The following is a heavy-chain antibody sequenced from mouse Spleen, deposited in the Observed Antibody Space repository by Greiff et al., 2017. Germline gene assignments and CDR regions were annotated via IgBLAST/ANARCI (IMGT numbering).Heavy chain of an antibody. J-gene: IGHJ4*01. CDR1: GYSFTGYY. CDR2: INPSTGGT. D-gene: IGHD2-1*01. V-gene: IGHV1-42*01. CDR3: ATSYYGNYGYAMDY. Sequence: VQLQQSGPELVKPGASVKISCKASGYSFTGYYMNWVKQSPEKSLEWIGEINPSTGGTTYNQKFKAKATLTVDKSSSTAYMQLKSLTSEDSAVYYCATSYYGNYGYAMDYWGQGTSVTVSS.